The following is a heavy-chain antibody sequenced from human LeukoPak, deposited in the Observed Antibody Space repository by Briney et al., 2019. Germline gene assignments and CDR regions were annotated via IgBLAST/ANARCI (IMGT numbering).Heavy chain of an antibody. CDR3: ARGGGIEPGDYGDYEGFDY. CDR2: IYSGGST. J-gene: IGHJ4*02. V-gene: IGHV3-66*01. Sequence: GGSLRLSCAASGFTVSSNYMSWVRQAPGKGLEWVSVIYSGGSTYYADSVKGRFTISRDNSKNTLYLQMNSLRAEDTAVYYCARGGGIEPGDYGDYEGFDYWGQGTLVTVSP. D-gene: IGHD4-17*01. CDR1: GFTVSSNY.